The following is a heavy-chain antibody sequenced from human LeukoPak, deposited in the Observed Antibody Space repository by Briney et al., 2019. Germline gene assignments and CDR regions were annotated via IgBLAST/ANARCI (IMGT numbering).Heavy chain of an antibody. D-gene: IGHD5/OR15-5a*01. CDR1: GFTFDDYA. Sequence: PGGSLRLSCAASGFTFDDYAMHWVRQAPGKGLEWVSLISGDGGSTYYADSVRGRFTISRHNSKNSLYLQMHSLRTEDTAFYYCAKDIGERGYSVHWGQGTLVTVSS. CDR2: ISGDGGST. V-gene: IGHV3-43*02. J-gene: IGHJ4*02. CDR3: AKDIGERGYSVH.